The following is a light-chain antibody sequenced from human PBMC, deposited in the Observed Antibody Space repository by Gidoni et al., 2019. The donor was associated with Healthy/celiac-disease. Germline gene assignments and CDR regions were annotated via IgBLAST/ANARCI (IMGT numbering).Light chain of an antibody. Sequence: EIVFTQSPATLSLSPGERATLPCRASQSVSRYLAWYQQTPGQAPRLLIYDASNRATGIPARFSGSGSGTDFTLTISSLEPEDFAVYYCQQRSNWPLTFGGGTKVEIK. CDR1: QSVSRY. CDR2: DAS. J-gene: IGKJ4*01. CDR3: QQRSNWPLT. V-gene: IGKV3-11*01.